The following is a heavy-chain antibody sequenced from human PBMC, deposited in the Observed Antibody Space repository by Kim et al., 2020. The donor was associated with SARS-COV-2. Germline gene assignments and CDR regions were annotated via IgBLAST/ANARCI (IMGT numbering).Heavy chain of an antibody. D-gene: IGHD2-21*01. Sequence: GGSLRLSCAASGFAFMDYAMAWVRQAPGKGLEWVSTISGRDGFAWYADSVRGRFTISSDNSKNTVYIQMNSLRADDTAVYYCARHGVYSHDSFDILG. CDR3: ARHGVYSHDSFDI. CDR1: GFAFMDYA. J-gene: IGHJ3*02. V-gene: IGHV3-23*01. CDR2: ISGRDGFA.